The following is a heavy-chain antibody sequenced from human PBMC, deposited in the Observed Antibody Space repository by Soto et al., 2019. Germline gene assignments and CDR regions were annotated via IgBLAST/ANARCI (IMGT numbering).Heavy chain of an antibody. D-gene: IGHD6-13*01. CDR2: VYNSGST. J-gene: IGHJ5*02. CDR3: TRGSSWYDVDWFDP. V-gene: IGHV4-59*01. Sequence: QVQLQESGPGLVKPSETLSLTCTVSGGSISSNYWSWIRQPPGKGLEWIGYVYNSGSTNYNPSLKSQVTIXVXTXXNQFPLKLTSVTAADTAMYYCTRGSSWYDVDWFDPWGPGTLVTVSS. CDR1: GGSISSNY.